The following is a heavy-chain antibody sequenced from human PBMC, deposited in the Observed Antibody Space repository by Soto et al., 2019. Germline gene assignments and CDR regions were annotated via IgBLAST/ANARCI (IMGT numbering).Heavy chain of an antibody. D-gene: IGHD3-22*01. CDR3: ARVTLGGVVITYYYYGMDV. Sequence: PGGSLRLSCAASGFTFSSYSMNWVRQAPGKGLEWVSSISSSSSYIYYADSVKGRFTISRDNAKNSLYLQMNSLRAEDTAVYYCARVTLGGVVITYYYYGMDVWGQGTTVTVSS. CDR1: GFTFSSYS. J-gene: IGHJ6*02. CDR2: ISSSSSYI. V-gene: IGHV3-21*01.